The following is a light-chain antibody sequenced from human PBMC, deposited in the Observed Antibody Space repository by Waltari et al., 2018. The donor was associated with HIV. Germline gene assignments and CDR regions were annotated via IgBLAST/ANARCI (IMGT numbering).Light chain of an antibody. CDR3: QQYNDWPRGP. J-gene: IGKJ2*01. CDR1: QGVSSN. CDR2: RAS. Sequence: EIVLTQSPAPLSVSPGERATLSCRASQGVSSNLAWYQQKPGQAPRLLIYRASTRATGIPARFSGSGSGTEFTLTISSLQSEDFAVYYCQQYNDWPRGPFGQGTRLEIK. V-gene: IGKV3-15*01.